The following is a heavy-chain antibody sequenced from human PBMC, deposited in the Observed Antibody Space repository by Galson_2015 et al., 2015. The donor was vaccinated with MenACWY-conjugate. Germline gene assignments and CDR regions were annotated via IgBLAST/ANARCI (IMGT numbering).Heavy chain of an antibody. Sequence: SLRLSCAASGFTFSAYYMSWIRHTPGKGLEWVSYISSNNRDTNYAESVRGRFTISRDNAKNLLYLQMNSLRDEDTAVYYCARGVVTILGVVLYGMDVWGQGTTVTVSS. D-gene: IGHD3-3*01. V-gene: IGHV3-11*06. CDR3: ARGVVTILGVVLYGMDV. CDR1: GFTFSAYY. CDR2: ISSNNRDT. J-gene: IGHJ6*02.